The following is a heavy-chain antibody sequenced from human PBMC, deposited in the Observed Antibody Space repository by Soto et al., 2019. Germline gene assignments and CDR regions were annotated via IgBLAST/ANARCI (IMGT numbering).Heavy chain of an antibody. CDR3: ATSKLERPYYYYYMDV. J-gene: IGHJ6*03. V-gene: IGHV4-59*01. CDR2: IYYSGST. D-gene: IGHD1-1*01. Sequence: PSETLSLTCTVPAGSISSYYWSWIRQPPGKGLEWIGYIYYSGSTNYNPSLKSRVTISGDTSKNQFSLKLSSVTAADTAVYYCATSKLERPYYYYYMDVWGKGTTVTVSS. CDR1: AGSISSYY.